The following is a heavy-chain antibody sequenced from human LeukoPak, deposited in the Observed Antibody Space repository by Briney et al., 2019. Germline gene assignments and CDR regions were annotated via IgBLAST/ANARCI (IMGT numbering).Heavy chain of an antibody. V-gene: IGHV5-51*01. J-gene: IGHJ4*02. CDR2: IYPGDSDT. CDR3: ARHVAEGSGSCAPFDY. Sequence: GESLKISCKGSGYSFTSYWIGWVRQVPGKGLEWMGIIYPGDSDTRYSPSFQGQVTISADKSISTAYLQWSSLKASDTAMYYCARHVAEGSGSCAPFDYWGQGTLVTVSS. D-gene: IGHD3-10*01. CDR1: GYSFTSYW.